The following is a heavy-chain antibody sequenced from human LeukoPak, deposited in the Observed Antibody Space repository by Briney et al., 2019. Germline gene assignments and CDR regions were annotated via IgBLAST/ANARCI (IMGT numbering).Heavy chain of an antibody. Sequence: GGSLRLSCSASGFSVDSNYMSWVRQAPGKGLEWVSVIYSNGKEYYAESAKGRFTISRDISKNSLDLQMNRLRGEDTAVYYCARESPTSRIDSWGQGTLVIVSS. CDR2: IYSNGKE. CDR1: GFSVDSNY. V-gene: IGHV3-53*01. J-gene: IGHJ5*01. CDR3: ARESPTSRIDS. D-gene: IGHD2-2*01.